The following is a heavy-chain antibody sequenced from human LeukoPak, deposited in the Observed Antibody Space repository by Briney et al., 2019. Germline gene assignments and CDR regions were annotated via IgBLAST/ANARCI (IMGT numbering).Heavy chain of an antibody. CDR3: APRGGFDSTGHYFAY. J-gene: IGHJ4*02. Sequence: DSGPTLVKLTETLTLTCTFSGFSLSTGRVCVGWIRQLPGKALEWLPLIYWDDDKRYRASLKSRLTITKDTSKHQVLPTVPPMDPVETATHYCAPRGGFDSTGHYFAYCGQGTLVTVS. D-gene: IGHD2-8*02. CDR2: IYWDDDK. CDR1: GFSLSTGRVC. V-gene: IGHV2-5*02.